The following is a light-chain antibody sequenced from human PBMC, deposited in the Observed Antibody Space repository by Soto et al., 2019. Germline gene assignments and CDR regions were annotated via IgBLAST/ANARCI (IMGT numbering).Light chain of an antibody. CDR2: GAS. CDR1: QNIRNNN. Sequence: EIVLTQSPGTLSLSPGERSTLSCRVSQNIRNNNLNWYQQKPGQAPRLLIYGASIRATGIPDRFSGSGSGTDFTLTISRLEPEDFAVYYCQQRYRWPPITFGQGTRLEIK. J-gene: IGKJ5*01. V-gene: IGKV3D-20*02. CDR3: QQRYRWPPIT.